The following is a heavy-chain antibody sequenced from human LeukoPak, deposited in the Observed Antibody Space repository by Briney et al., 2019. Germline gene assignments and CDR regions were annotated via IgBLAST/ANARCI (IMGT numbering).Heavy chain of an antibody. CDR1: GYTFTSYD. CDR3: ARGPAAGTSSGFDP. Sequence: ASVKVSCKASGYTFTSYDINWVRQAPGQGLEWMGWMNPNSGNTGYAQKFQGRVTITRNTSISTAYMELSSLRSEDTAVYYCARGPAAGTSSGFDPWGQGTPVTVSS. CDR2: MNPNSGNT. J-gene: IGHJ5*02. V-gene: IGHV1-8*03. D-gene: IGHD6-13*01.